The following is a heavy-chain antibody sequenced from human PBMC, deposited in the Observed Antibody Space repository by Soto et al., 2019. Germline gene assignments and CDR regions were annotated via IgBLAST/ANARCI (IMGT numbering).Heavy chain of an antibody. J-gene: IGHJ4*02. CDR2: ISAYNGNT. CDR3: APFVVVAATDYFDY. V-gene: IGHV1-18*01. Sequence: ASVKVSCKASGYTFTSYGISWVRQAPGQGLEWMGWISAYNGNTNYAQKLQGRVTMTTDTSTSTAYMELRSLRSDDTSVYYCAPFVVVAATDYFDYWGQGTLVTVSS. CDR1: GYTFTSYG. D-gene: IGHD2-15*01.